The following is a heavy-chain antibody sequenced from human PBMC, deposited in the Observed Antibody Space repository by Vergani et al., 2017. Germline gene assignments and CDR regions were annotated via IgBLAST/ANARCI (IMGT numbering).Heavy chain of an antibody. CDR3: ARDHRYYDYVWGSYRVFDY. D-gene: IGHD3-16*02. Sequence: QVQLQESGPGLVKPSGTLSLTCAVSGGSISSSNWWSWVRQPPGKGLEWIGEIYHSGSTNYNPSLKSRVTISVDKSKNQFSLTLSSVTAADTAVYYCARDHRYYDYVWGSYRVFDYWGQGTLVTVSS. J-gene: IGHJ4*02. CDR2: IYHSGST. V-gene: IGHV4-4*02. CDR1: GGSISSSNW.